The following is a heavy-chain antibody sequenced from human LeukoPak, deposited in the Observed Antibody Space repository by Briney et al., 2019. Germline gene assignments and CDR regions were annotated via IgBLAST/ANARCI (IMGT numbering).Heavy chain of an antibody. CDR2: ISSDGSNT. Sequence: GGSLRLSCAASGFTFSTYGMHWVRQAPGKGLEWVGVISSDGSNTYYADSVKGRFTISRDNSKDTLYLQMNSLGAEDTAMYYCASNVHEYSYAFFDYWGQGTLVTVST. D-gene: IGHD3-16*01. V-gene: IGHV3-30*03. CDR3: ASNVHEYSYAFFDY. CDR1: GFTFSTYG. J-gene: IGHJ4*02.